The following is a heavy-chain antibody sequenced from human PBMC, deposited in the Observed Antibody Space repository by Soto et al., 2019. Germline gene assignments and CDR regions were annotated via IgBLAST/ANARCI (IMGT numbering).Heavy chain of an antibody. CDR2: IIPIFGTA. D-gene: IGHD6-19*01. J-gene: IGHJ6*02. Sequence: ASVQVSCTASAGTFSSYAISWMRQAPGQGLEWMGGIIPIFGTANYAQKFQGRVTITADESTSTAYMELSSLRSEDTAVYYCARESVAVAGYYYYGMDVWGQGTTVTVSS. CDR3: ARESVAVAGYYYYGMDV. V-gene: IGHV1-69*13. CDR1: AGTFSSYA.